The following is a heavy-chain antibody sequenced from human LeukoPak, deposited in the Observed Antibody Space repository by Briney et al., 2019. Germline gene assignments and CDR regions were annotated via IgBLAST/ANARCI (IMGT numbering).Heavy chain of an antibody. CDR3: AKDRSSTWSLDY. D-gene: IGHD6-13*01. V-gene: IGHV3-30*18. CDR1: GFTFSSNG. Sequence: GRSLRLSCAASGFTFSSNGMHCVRQAPGKGLEWVAVISYDGSDKYYADSVKGRFTISRDNSKNTLYLQMNSLRVEDTALYYCAKDRSSTWSLDYWGQGTLVTVSS. CDR2: ISYDGSDK. J-gene: IGHJ4*02.